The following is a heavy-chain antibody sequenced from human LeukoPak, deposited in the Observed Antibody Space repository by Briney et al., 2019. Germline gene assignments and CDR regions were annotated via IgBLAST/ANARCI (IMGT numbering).Heavy chain of an antibody. D-gene: IGHD5-18*01. J-gene: IGHJ4*02. CDR1: GFTFSSYT. CDR3: ARGGYIQLWTGFDY. V-gene: IGHV3-30*04. Sequence: QSGGSLRLSCAASGFTFSSYTMHWVRQAPGKGLEWVAVISYDGSNKYYADSVKGRFTISRDNSKNTLYLQMNSLRAEDTAVYYCARGGYIQLWTGFDYWGQGTLVTVSS. CDR2: ISYDGSNK.